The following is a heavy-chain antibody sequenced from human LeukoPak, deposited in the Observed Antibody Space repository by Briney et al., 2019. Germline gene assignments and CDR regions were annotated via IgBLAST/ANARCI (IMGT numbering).Heavy chain of an antibody. V-gene: IGHV1-69*01. CDR2: IIPIFGTA. D-gene: IGHD2-21*02. J-gene: IGHJ3*02. Sequence: SVKVSCKASGGTFSSYAISWVRQAPGQGLEWMGGIIPIFGTANYAQKFQDRVTITADESTSTAYMELSSLRSEDTAVYYCARGCGGDCGDAFDIWGQGTMVTVSS. CDR3: ARGCGGDCGDAFDI. CDR1: GGTFSSYA.